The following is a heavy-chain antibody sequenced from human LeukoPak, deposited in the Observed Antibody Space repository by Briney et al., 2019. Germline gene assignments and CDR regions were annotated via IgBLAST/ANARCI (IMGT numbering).Heavy chain of an antibody. J-gene: IGHJ4*02. Sequence: GGSLKLSCGASGCPFSSYPMSWVRQAPGKGLECVSGISGSGATTYYADSVKGRFTISRDNSKNMLYVQMNSLRDEDTAVYYCAKGHYYGRSGYYGCDYWGQGTLVTVSS. CDR2: ISGSGATT. V-gene: IGHV3-23*01. D-gene: IGHD3-22*01. CDR1: GCPFSSYP. CDR3: AKGHYYGRSGYYGCDY.